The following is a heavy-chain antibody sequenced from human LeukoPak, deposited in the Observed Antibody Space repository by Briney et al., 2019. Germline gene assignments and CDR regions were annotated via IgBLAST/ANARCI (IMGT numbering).Heavy chain of an antibody. Sequence: GESLKISCKGSGYSFTSYWISWVRQMPGKGLEWMGRIDPSDSYTNYSPSFQGHVTISADKSISTAYLQWSSLKASDTATYYCARFRDGYNSFDYWGQGTLVTVSS. CDR1: GYSFTSYW. D-gene: IGHD5-24*01. V-gene: IGHV5-10-1*01. CDR3: ARFRDGYNSFDY. CDR2: IDPSDSYT. J-gene: IGHJ4*02.